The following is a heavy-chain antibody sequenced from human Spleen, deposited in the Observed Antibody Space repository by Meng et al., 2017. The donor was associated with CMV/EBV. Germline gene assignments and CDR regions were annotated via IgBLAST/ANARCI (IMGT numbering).Heavy chain of an antibody. CDR1: GFTFSSYS. CDR2: ISSSSSYI. Sequence: ETLSLTCAASGFTFSSYSMNWVRQAPGKGLEWVSSISSSSSYIYYADSVKGRFTIDRDNARNSLYLQMNSLRSEDTAVYYCARRMCTTTSCHEYFHYWGQGTLVTVSS. V-gene: IGHV3-21*01. CDR3: ARRMCTTTSCHEYFHY. J-gene: IGHJ1*01. D-gene: IGHD2-2*01.